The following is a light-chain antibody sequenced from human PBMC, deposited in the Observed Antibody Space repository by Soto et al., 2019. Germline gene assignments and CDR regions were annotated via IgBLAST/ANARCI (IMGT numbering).Light chain of an antibody. CDR3: QQHGTAPPSWT. CDR2: GAS. CDR1: QSVSNNY. Sequence: TVLTQSPGPLSLSPGERATLFCRASQSVSNNYLAWCQQKPGQAPRLLIYGASSRATGIPDRFSGSGYGTDFSLTISRLEPEDSAVYYCQQHGTAPPSWTFGQGTKVDIK. V-gene: IGKV3-20*01. J-gene: IGKJ1*01.